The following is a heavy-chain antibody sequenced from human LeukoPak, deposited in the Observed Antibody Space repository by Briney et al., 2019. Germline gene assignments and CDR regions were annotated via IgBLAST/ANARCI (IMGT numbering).Heavy chain of an antibody. D-gene: IGHD5-18*01. V-gene: IGHV4-38-2*02. CDR2: IYHSGST. Sequence: SETLSLTCTVSGYSISSGYYWGWIRQPPGKGLEWIGSIYHSGSTYYNPSLKSRVTISVDTSKNQFSLKLSSVTAADTAVYYCARDTVGYSYDDDHWGQGTLVTVSS. J-gene: IGHJ4*02. CDR3: ARDTVGYSYDDDH. CDR1: GYSISSGYY.